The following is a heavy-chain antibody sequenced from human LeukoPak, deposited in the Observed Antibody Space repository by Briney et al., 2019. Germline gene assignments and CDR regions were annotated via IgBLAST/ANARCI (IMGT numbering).Heavy chain of an antibody. J-gene: IGHJ4*02. D-gene: IGHD4-17*01. Sequence: GGSLRLSCAASGFTFSIYAMSWVRQAPGKGLEWVSYISSSGSTIYYADSVKGRFTISRDNSKNTLYLQMNSLRAEDTSVYYCAKGSGTTVPRYQFDYWGQGTLVTVSS. CDR3: AKGSGTTVPRYQFDY. V-gene: IGHV3-23*01. CDR1: GFTFSIYA. CDR2: ISSSGSTI.